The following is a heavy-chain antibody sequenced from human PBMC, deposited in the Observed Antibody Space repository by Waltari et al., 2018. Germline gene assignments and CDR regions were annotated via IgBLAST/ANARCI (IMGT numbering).Heavy chain of an antibody. V-gene: IGHV4-59*01. CDR1: GGSISSYY. CDR2: IYYSGST. CDR3: ARGGNYYGSGSYYY. J-gene: IGHJ4*02. Sequence: QVQLQESGPGLVKPSETLSLTCTVSGGSISSYYWSWIRQPPGKGLEWIGYIYYSGSTNYNPSLKSRVTISVDTSKNQFSLKLSSVTAADTAVYYCARGGNYYGSGSYYYWGQGTLVTVSS. D-gene: IGHD3-10*01.